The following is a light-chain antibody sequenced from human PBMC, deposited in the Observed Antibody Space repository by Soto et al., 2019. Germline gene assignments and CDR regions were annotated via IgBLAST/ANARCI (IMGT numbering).Light chain of an antibody. V-gene: IGKV1-33*01. CDR3: QHYHNLPPFT. CDR2: GAS. CDR1: QDIRTS. Sequence: DIQMTQSPSSLCASVGARVSITCQASQDIRTSLSWFQQKPGRAPKLLIYGASYLETAVPSRFRGSGSGTDFTFTISSLQPEDIATYYCQHYHNLPPFTFGPGTRVDVK. J-gene: IGKJ3*01.